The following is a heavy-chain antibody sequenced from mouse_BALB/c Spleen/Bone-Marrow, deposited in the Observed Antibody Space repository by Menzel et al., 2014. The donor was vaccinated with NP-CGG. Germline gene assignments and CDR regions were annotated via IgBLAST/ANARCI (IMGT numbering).Heavy chain of an antibody. V-gene: IGHV1-9*01. CDR3: ARDSSDYLAWFAY. Sequence: QVQLQQSGAELMKPGASVKISCKATGYTFSSYWIERVKQRPGHGLEWIGEILPGSDSTNYNENFKGKATFTADTSSNTAYMQLNSLTSEDSAVYFCARDSSDYLAWFAYWGQGTLVTVSA. CDR1: GYTFSSYW. J-gene: IGHJ3*01. D-gene: IGHD3-2*01. CDR2: ILPGSDST.